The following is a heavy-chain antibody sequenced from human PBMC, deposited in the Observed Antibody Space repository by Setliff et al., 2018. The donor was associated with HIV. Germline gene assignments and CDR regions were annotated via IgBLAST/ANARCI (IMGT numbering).Heavy chain of an antibody. CDR3: ARGGIIMVRGVSNWFDP. V-gene: IGHV4-34*01. CDR1: GGSFSGYH. D-gene: IGHD3-10*01. CDR2: INHSGST. Sequence: PSETLSLTCAVDGGSFSGYHCSWIRQSPGKGMEWIGEINHSGSTNYNPSLKSRVTMSVATSKNQFSLKLTSVTAADTAVYYCARGGIIMVRGVSNWFDPWGRGTLVTVS. J-gene: IGHJ5*02.